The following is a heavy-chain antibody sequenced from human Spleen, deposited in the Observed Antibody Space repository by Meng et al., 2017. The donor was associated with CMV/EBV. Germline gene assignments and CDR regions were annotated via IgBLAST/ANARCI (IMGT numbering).Heavy chain of an antibody. CDR2: ISSGSGTI. J-gene: IGHJ3*02. D-gene: IGHD6-13*01. CDR3: ARETLIAASGRAFDI. Sequence: SGFILSDSHMSWIRQAQGKGLEWISYISSGSGTIYYEDSVKGRFTVSRDNAKDSLYLQMNSLRAEDTAVYYCARETLIAASGRAFDIWGQGTLVTVSS. CDR1: GFILSDSH. V-gene: IGHV3-11*01.